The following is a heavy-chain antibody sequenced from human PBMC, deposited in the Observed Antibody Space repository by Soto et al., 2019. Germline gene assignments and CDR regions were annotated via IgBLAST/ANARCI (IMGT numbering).Heavy chain of an antibody. CDR2: FDPEDGET. Sequence: GASVKVSCKVSGYTLTELSMHWVRQAPGKGLEWMGGFDPEDGETIYAQKFQGRVTMTEDTSTDTAYMELSSLRSEDTAVYYCAPPPSPGYSYGPNADYWGQGTLVTVSP. D-gene: IGHD5-18*01. V-gene: IGHV1-24*01. CDR3: APPPSPGYSYGPNADY. J-gene: IGHJ4*02. CDR1: GYTLTELS.